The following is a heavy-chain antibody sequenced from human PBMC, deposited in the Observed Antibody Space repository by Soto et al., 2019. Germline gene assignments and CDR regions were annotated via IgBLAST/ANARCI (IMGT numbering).Heavy chain of an antibody. CDR2: ISSNGGST. CDR1: GFTFSSYA. CDR3: VRLPITFFGVVIIASRTQPHDAFDI. V-gene: IGHV3-64D*08. J-gene: IGHJ3*02. Sequence: GGSLRLSCSASGFTFSSYAMHWVRQAPGKGLEYVSAISSNGGSTYYADSVKGRFTISRDNSKNTLYLQMSSLRAEDTAVYSCVRLPITFFGVVIIASRTQPHDAFDIWGQGTMVTVSS. D-gene: IGHD3-3*01.